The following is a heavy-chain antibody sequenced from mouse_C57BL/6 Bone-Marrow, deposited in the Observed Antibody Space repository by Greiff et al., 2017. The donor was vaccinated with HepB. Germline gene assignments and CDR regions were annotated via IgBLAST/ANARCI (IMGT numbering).Heavy chain of an antibody. Sequence: EVMLVESEGGLVQPGSSMKLSCTASGFTFSDYYMAWVRQVPEKGLEWVANINYDGSSTYYLDSLKSRFIISRDNAKNILYLQMSSLKSEDTATYYCARGEYGSIPYWYFDVWGTGTTVTVSS. J-gene: IGHJ1*03. CDR3: ARGEYGSIPYWYFDV. CDR2: INYDGSST. D-gene: IGHD1-1*01. V-gene: IGHV5-16*01. CDR1: GFTFSDYY.